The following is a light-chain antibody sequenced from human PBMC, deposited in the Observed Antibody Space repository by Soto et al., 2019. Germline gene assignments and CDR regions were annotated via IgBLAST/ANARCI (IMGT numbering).Light chain of an antibody. Sequence: VLTKSTDTLSLSPGERATLSCRASQSVAGSYLAWYQQKPGQAPRLLIYGASSRATGFPDRFSGSGSGTDFTLTFSGLEPEDSAVYYCQQYGSSSEITFGQGTLLEI. V-gene: IGKV3-20*01. CDR1: QSVAGSY. CDR3: QQYGSSSEIT. J-gene: IGKJ5*01. CDR2: GAS.